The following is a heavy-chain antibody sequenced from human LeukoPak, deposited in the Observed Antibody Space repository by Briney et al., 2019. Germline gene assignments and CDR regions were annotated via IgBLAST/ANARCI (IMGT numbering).Heavy chain of an antibody. CDR3: ARARNFQGMPEVIIPDYFDY. CDR1: GGSFSGYY. D-gene: IGHD3-3*01. CDR2: INHSGST. V-gene: IGHV4-34*01. J-gene: IGHJ4*02. Sequence: SETLSLTCAVYGGSFSGYYWSWLRQPPGKGLEWIGEINHSGSTNYNPSLKSRVTISVDTSKNQFSLKLSSVTAADTAVYYCARARNFQGMPEVIIPDYFDYWGQGTLVTVSS.